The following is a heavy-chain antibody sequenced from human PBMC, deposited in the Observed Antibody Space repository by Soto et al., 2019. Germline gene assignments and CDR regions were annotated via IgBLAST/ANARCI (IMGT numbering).Heavy chain of an antibody. CDR3: ARDKGSSGYDYRY. CDR2: IWYDGSNK. J-gene: IGHJ4*02. V-gene: IGHV3-33*01. CDR1: GFTFSSYG. Sequence: PGGSLRLSCAASGFTFSSYGMHWVRQAPGKGLEWVAVIWYDGSNKYYADSVKGRFTISRDNSKNSLYLQMNSLRAEDTAVYYCARDKGSSGYDYRYWGQGTLVTVSS. D-gene: IGHD3-22*01.